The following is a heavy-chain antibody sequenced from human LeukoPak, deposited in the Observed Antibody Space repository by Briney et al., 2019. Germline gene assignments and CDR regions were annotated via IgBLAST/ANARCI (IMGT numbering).Heavy chain of an antibody. CDR3: AAGNYGSSWYAKFDY. V-gene: IGHV1-69*02. CDR1: GGTFSSYT. J-gene: IGHJ4*02. D-gene: IGHD6-13*01. CDR2: IIPILGIA. Sequence: GASVKVSCKASGGTFSSYTISWVQQAPGQGLEWMGRIIPILGIANYAQKFQGRITITADKSTSTAYMELSSLRSEDTAVYYCAAGNYGSSWYAKFDYWGQGTLVTVSS.